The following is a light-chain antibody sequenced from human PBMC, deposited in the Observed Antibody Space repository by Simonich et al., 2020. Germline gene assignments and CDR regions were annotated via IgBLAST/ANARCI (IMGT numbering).Light chain of an antibody. V-gene: IGKV2-28*01. CDR1: QSLLHSNGYNS. CDR2: LGS. J-gene: IGKJ3*01. Sequence: DIVMTQSPLSLPVPPGEPASISCRSSQSLLHSNGYNSLDWYLQKPGQSPQLLIYLGSNRASGVPDRFSGSGSGTDFTLKISRVEAEDVGVYYCMQALQTPQFTFGPGTKVDIK. CDR3: MQALQTPQFT.